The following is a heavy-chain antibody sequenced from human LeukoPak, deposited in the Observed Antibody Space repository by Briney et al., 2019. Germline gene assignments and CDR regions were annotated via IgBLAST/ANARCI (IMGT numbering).Heavy chain of an antibody. CDR3: AREYNAFDI. V-gene: IGHV3-23*01. CDR2: ISGSGGST. CDR1: GFTFSSYA. J-gene: IGHJ3*02. D-gene: IGHD1-14*01. Sequence: GGSLRLSCAASGFTFSSYAMSWVRQAPGKGLEWVSAISGSGGSTYYADSVKGRFTISRDNAKNSLYLQMNSLRAEDTAVYYRAREYNAFDIWGQGTMVTVSS.